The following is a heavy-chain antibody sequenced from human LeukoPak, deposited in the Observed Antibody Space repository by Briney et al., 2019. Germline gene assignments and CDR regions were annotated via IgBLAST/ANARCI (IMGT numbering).Heavy chain of an antibody. J-gene: IGHJ4*02. D-gene: IGHD2-15*01. CDR1: GGTFSSYA. Sequence: ASVKVSCKASGGTFSSYAISWARQAPGQGLEWMGGIIPIFGTANYAQKFQGRVTITADESTSTAYMELSSLRSEDTAVYYCARDHCSGGSCYSVLGLPRNWGQGTLVTASS. CDR2: IIPIFGTA. CDR3: ARDHCSGGSCYSVLGLPRN. V-gene: IGHV1-69*13.